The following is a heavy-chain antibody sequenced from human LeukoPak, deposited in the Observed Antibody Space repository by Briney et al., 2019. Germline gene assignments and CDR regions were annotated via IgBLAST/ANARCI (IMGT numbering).Heavy chain of an antibody. D-gene: IGHD5-24*01. V-gene: IGHV4-34*01. Sequence: SETLSLNCAVYGGSFSGYYWSWIRQPPGKGLEWIGEINHSGSTNYNPSLKSRVTISVDTSKNQFSLKLSSVTAADTAVYYCARGEMATIHYFDYWGQGTLVTVSS. CDR3: ARGEMATIHYFDY. J-gene: IGHJ4*02. CDR2: INHSGST. CDR1: GGSFSGYY.